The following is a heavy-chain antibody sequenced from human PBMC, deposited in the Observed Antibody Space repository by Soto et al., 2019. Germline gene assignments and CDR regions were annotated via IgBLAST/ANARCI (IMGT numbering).Heavy chain of an antibody. V-gene: IGHV1-46*01. J-gene: IGHJ4*02. CDR3: ATRGPGHY. CDR2: ISPDGGRT. CDR1: GYTFTTYY. Sequence: QVQLVQSGAEVKKPGASVKVSCKASGYTFTTYYMHWVRQAPGQGLEWMGIISPDGGRTSYAQKSQGRVTITRDTSTSTVYMELGSMSSEDTAVYYCATRGPGHYWGQGTLVTVSS.